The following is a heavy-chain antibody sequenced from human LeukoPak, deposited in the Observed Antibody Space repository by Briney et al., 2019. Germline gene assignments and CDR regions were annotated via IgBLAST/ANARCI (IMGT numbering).Heavy chain of an antibody. Sequence: GESLQISCQGSGSSFTSYWIGWVRQMPGKGLEWMGIIYPGDSDTRYSPSFQGQVTISADKSISTAYLQWSSLKASDTAMYYCARPRIAAAGNVYYMDVWGKGTTVTVSS. V-gene: IGHV5-51*01. CDR1: GSSFTSYW. CDR3: ARPRIAAAGNVYYMDV. D-gene: IGHD6-13*01. CDR2: IYPGDSDT. J-gene: IGHJ6*03.